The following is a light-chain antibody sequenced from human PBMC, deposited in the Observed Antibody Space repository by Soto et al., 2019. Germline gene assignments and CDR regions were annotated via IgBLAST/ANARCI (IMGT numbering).Light chain of an antibody. CDR3: QQYIRWPLT. Sequence: EMVVTKSPATLSVSPGERVTLSCRTSQDVSSKLAWYQQKPCQPPSLLIYDASTRTTRTPARFSGSGSGTEFTLAVSSLQSEEYALYFCQQYIRWPLTFGGGTKVEIK. CDR2: DAS. CDR1: QDVSSK. J-gene: IGKJ4*01. V-gene: IGKV3D-15*01.